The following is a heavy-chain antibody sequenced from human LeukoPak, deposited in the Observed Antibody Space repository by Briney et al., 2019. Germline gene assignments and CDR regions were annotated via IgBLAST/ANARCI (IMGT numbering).Heavy chain of an antibody. CDR3: ARDRPRSYYYDSSGMGYFDY. CDR2: IIPIFGTA. Sequence: SVKVSCKASGGTFSSYAISWVRQAPGQGLEWMGRIIPIFGTANYAQKFQGRVTITADKSTSTAYMELSSLRSEDTAVYYCARDRPRSYYYDSSGMGYFDYWGQGTLVTVSS. J-gene: IGHJ4*02. D-gene: IGHD3-22*01. V-gene: IGHV1-69*06. CDR1: GGTFSSYA.